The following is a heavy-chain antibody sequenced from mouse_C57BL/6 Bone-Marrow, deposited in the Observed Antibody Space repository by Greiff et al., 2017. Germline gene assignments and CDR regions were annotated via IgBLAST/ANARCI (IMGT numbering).Heavy chain of an antibody. V-gene: IGHV1-82*01. Sequence: QVQLQESGPELVKPGASVKISCKASGYAFSSSWMNWVKQRPGKGLEWIGRIYPGDGDTNYNGKFKGKATLTADKSSSTAYMQLSSLTSEASAVYFCARRAFPTVVAREYSYAMDYWGQGTSVTVSS. CDR1: GYAFSSSW. CDR2: IYPGDGDT. J-gene: IGHJ4*01. CDR3: ARRAFPTVVAREYSYAMDY. D-gene: IGHD1-1*01.